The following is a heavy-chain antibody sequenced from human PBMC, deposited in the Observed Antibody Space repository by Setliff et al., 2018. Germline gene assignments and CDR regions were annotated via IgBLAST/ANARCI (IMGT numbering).Heavy chain of an antibody. V-gene: IGHV3-7*03. J-gene: IGHJ5*02. CDR2: INKDGSER. Sequence: GESLRLSCVASGLIFSNNWMSWVRQAPGKGLEWVTNINKDGSERNYVDSVKGRFTISRDNAKNSVYLQMNSLRADDTAVYYCVPQGPGYGNGWWTNWFDPWGQGTPVTVSS. D-gene: IGHD6-19*01. CDR3: VPQGPGYGNGWWTNWFDP. CDR1: GLIFSNNW.